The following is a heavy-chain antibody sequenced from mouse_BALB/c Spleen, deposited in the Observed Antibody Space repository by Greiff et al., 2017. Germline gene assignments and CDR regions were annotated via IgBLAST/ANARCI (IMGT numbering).Heavy chain of an antibody. CDR1: GFSLTSYG. CDR3: ARQAEYYYAMDY. D-gene: IGHD3-2*02. J-gene: IGHJ4*01. V-gene: IGHV2-9*02. Sequence: VQGVESGPGLVAPSQSLSIPCTVSGFSLTSYGVHWVRQPPGKGLEWLGVIWAGGSTNYYSALMSRLSISKDNSKSQVFLQMNSLQTDDTAMYYCARQAEYYYAMDYWGQGTSVTVSS. CDR2: IWAGGST.